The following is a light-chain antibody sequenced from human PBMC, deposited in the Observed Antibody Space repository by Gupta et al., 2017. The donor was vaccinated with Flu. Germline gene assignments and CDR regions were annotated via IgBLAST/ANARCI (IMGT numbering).Light chain of an antibody. Sequence: QSVLTQPPSVSGAPGQTVTISCTGSSSKVGAPYDINWYQQLPGTALKLLIYGDSNRPSGVPDRFSGSKSGTSASLAITGLQAEDEADYYCQSYDSSLSGFWVFGGGTKLTVL. J-gene: IGLJ3*02. V-gene: IGLV1-40*01. CDR2: GDS. CDR3: QSYDSSLSGFWV. CDR1: SSKVGAPYD.